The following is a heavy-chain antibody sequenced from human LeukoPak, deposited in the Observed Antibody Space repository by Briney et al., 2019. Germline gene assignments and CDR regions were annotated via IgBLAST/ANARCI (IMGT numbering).Heavy chain of an antibody. V-gene: IGHV4-4*02. CDR2: IYHSGST. J-gene: IGHJ4*02. CDR3: ARLGYSGYDGGGY. Sequence: PSETLSLTCAVSGGSISSSNWWSWVRQPPGKGLEWIGEIYHSGSTNYNPSLKSRVTISVDKSKNQFSLKLSSVTAADTAVYYCARLGYSGYDGGGYWGQGTLVTVSS. CDR1: GGSISSSNW. D-gene: IGHD5-12*01.